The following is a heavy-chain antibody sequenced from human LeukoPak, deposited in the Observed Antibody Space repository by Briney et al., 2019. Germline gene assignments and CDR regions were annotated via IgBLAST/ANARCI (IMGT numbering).Heavy chain of an antibody. V-gene: IGHV4-39*01. Sequence: SETLSLTCTVSGGSITSSSYYWGWIRQPPGKGLEWIGNVYYSGSTYYNPSLKSRVTISGDTSKNQFSLKLSSVTAADAAVYYCARVDNRNYFSYWGQGTLVTVSS. J-gene: IGHJ4*02. D-gene: IGHD1-1*01. CDR3: ARVDNRNYFSY. CDR2: VYYSGST. CDR1: GGSITSSSYY.